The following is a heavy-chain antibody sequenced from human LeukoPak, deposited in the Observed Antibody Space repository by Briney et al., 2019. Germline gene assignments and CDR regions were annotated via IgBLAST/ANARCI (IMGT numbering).Heavy chain of an antibody. CDR3: ARGASWNYFDY. V-gene: IGHV1-46*01. CDR1: GYTFTSYY. J-gene: IGHJ4*02. CDR2: INPSGGST. Sequence: ASVKVSCKASGYTFTSYYMHWVRQAPGQGLEWMGIINPSGGSTSYAQKFQGRVTMTRDTSISTAYMELSRLRSDDTAVYYCARGASWNYFDYWGQGTLVTVSP. D-gene: IGHD1-1*01.